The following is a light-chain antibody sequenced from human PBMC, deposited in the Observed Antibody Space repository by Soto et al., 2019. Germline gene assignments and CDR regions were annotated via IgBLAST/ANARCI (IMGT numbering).Light chain of an antibody. V-gene: IGKV4-1*01. Sequence: DIVMTQSPDSLAVSLGERATTNCKSSQSVLYSSNNKNYLAWYQQKPGQPPKLLIYWASTRESGVPDRFSGSGSGTDFTLTISSLQAEDVAVYSCQQYYSTPQTFGQGTKLEIK. CDR3: QQYYSTPQT. CDR1: QSVLYSSNNKNY. J-gene: IGKJ2*01. CDR2: WAS.